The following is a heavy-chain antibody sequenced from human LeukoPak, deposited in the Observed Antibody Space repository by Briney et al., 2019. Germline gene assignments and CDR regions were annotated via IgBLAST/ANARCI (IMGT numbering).Heavy chain of an antibody. J-gene: IGHJ4*02. Sequence: GSLRLSCAASGFTVSSNYMSWVRQAPGKGLEWIGYIYYSGSTNYNPSLKSRVTISVDTSKNQFSLKLSSVTAAATAVYYCARLYYDSSGSYYFDYWGQGTLVTVSS. CDR2: IYYSGST. CDR1: GFTVSSNY. CDR3: ARLYYDSSGSYYFDY. D-gene: IGHD3-22*01. V-gene: IGHV4-59*02.